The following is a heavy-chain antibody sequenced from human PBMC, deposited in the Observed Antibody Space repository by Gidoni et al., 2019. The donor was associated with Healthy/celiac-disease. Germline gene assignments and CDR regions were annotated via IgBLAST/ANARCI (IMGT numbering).Heavy chain of an antibody. CDR1: GGSFSRYY. D-gene: IGHD3-10*01. V-gene: IGHV4-34*01. J-gene: IGHJ5*02. Sequence: QVQLQQWGAGLLKPSETLSLTCAVYGGSFSRYYWSWIRQPPGKGLEWIGEINHSGSTNYNPSLKSRVTISVDTSKNQFSLKLSSVTAADTAVYYCARRPSRAVRGVIVDWFDPWGQGTLVTVSS. CDR2: INHSGST. CDR3: ARRPSRAVRGVIVDWFDP.